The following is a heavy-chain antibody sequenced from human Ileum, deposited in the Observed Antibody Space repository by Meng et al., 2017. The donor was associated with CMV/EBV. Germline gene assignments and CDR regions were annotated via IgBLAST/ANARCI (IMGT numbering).Heavy chain of an antibody. V-gene: IGHV3-30*04. Sequence: QLHRGESGGGVVHAGRSLRLSCAASGFKFSGYAMHWVRQAPGKWLEWVADISYDGSNQYYGDSVKGRFTITRDNSKNTLYLQINSLTTEDTAVYHCVRDRGSTTYYFDYWGQGTLVTVSS. D-gene: IGHD2-2*01. CDR3: VRDRGSTTYYFDY. CDR1: GFKFSGYA. CDR2: ISYDGSNQ. J-gene: IGHJ4*02.